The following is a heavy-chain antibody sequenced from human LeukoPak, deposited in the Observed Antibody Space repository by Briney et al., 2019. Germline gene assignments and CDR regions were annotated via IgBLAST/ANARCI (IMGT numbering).Heavy chain of an antibody. CDR3: AKRGPARNNCFDP. V-gene: IGHV3-23*01. D-gene: IGHD6-6*01. CDR1: GFTFSSYD. Sequence: GGSLRLSCAASGFTFSSYDMSWVRQPPGRGLEWVSGISGSGGSTYHADSVGGRFTISRDNSKNTLYLQMNSLRAEDTAVYYCAKRGPARNNCFDPWGQGTLVTVSS. CDR2: ISGSGGST. J-gene: IGHJ5*02.